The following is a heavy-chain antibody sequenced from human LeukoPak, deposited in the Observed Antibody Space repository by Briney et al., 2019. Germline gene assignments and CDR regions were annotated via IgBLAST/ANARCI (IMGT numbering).Heavy chain of an antibody. CDR1: GFTFSSYG. V-gene: IGHV3-33*01. CDR2: IWYDGSNK. J-gene: IGHJ4*02. Sequence: GRSLRLSCAASGFTFSSYGMHWVRQAPGKGLEWVAVIWYDGSNKYYADSVKGRFTISRDNSKNTLYLQMNSLRAEDTAVYYCAGNMVRGKHYFDYWGQGTLVTVSS. CDR3: AGNMVRGKHYFDY. D-gene: IGHD3-10*01.